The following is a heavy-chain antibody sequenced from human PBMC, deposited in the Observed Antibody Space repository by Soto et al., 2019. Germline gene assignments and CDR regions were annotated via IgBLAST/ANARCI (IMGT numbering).Heavy chain of an antibody. J-gene: IGHJ5*02. Sequence: QVQLQESGPGQVKPSETLSLICTVSGVSISSYYWTWIRQPPGKGLEWIGYIYSSGTTKYNPSLKSRVTNSVDTSNNQFSLDLSLVTAADTAVYYCAKGAPFYYDARGGNWFDPWGQGTLVTVSS. D-gene: IGHD3-16*01. CDR2: IYSSGTT. CDR3: AKGAPFYYDARGGNWFDP. V-gene: IGHV4-59*01. CDR1: GVSISSYY.